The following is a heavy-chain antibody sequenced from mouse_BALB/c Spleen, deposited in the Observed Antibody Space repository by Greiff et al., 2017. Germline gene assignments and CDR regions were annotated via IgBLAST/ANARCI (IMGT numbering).Heavy chain of an antibody. CDR2: ISDGGSYT. CDR3: ARGYGSTYGGFAY. D-gene: IGHD1-1*01. J-gene: IGHJ3*01. Sequence: EVQRVESGGGLVKPGGSLKLSCAASGFTFSDYYMYWVRQTPEKRLEWVATISDGGSYTYYPDSVKGRFTISRDNAKNNLYLQMSSLKSEDTAMYYCARGYGSTYGGFAYWGQGTLVTVSA. CDR1: GFTFSDYY. V-gene: IGHV5-4*02.